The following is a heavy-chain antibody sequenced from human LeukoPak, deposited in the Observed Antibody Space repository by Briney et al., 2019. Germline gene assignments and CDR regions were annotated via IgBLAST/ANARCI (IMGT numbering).Heavy chain of an antibody. CDR1: GYTFDTYG. CDR3: ARDEVQVWGVISGTADSAFDI. CDR2: ISTYNGNT. J-gene: IGHJ3*02. D-gene: IGHD1-20*01. V-gene: IGHV1-18*01. Sequence: GASVKVSCKASGYTFDTYGISWVRQAPGQELEWMGWISTYNGNTNYAQKFQGRVTMTTGMSTSTAYLELRSLRSDDTALYYCARDEVQVWGVISGTADSAFDIWGQGTMVTVSS.